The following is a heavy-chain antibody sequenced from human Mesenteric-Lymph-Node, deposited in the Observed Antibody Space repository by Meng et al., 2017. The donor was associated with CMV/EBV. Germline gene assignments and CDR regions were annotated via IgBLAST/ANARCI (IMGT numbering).Heavy chain of an antibody. J-gene: IGHJ4*02. Sequence: QVQLHACGPGLLKPSETLSVTCSVYGGSFSGYYWNWIRQSPEKGLEWIGEINHSGSTTYNPSFTSRIIISVATSTNQISLNMSSVTAADTAVYYCARGSSYDILTGYFDYWGQGALVTVSS. CDR2: INHSGST. CDR1: GGSFSGYY. D-gene: IGHD3-9*01. CDR3: ARGSSYDILTGYFDY. V-gene: IGHV4-34*01.